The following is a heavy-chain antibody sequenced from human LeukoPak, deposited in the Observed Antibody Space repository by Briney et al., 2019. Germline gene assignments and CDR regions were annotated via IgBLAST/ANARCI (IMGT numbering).Heavy chain of an antibody. CDR3: ARGDGVGDYGGYLDLGGLGFYYYGMDV. V-gene: IGHV4-59*01. J-gene: IGHJ6*02. D-gene: IGHD4-17*01. CDR1: GGSISSYY. Sequence: SETLSLTCTVSGGSISSYYWSWIRKPPGKGLEWIGYIYYSGSTNYNPSLKSRVTISVDTSKNQFSLKLSSVTAADTAVYYCARGDGVGDYGGYLDLGGLGFYYYGMDVWGQGTTVTVSS. CDR2: IYYSGST.